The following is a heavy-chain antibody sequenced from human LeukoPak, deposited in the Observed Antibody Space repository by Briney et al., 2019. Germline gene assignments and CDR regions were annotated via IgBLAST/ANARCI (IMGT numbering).Heavy chain of an antibody. CDR1: GGSFSGYY. V-gene: IGHV4-34*01. J-gene: IGHJ4*02. CDR2: INHSGST. CDR3: ARQTGSGVFILP. Sequence: SETLSLTCAVYGGSFSGYYWSWIRQPPGKGLEWIGEINHSGSTNYNPSLKSRVTISVDTSKNQFSLKLSSVTAADTAVYYCARQTGSGVFILPGGQGTLVTVSS. D-gene: IGHD3-3*01.